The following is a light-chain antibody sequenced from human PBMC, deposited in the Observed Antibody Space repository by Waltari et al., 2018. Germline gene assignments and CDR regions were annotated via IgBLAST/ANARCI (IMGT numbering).Light chain of an antibody. CDR2: YDS. CDR3: LVWHSTTDHHGV. V-gene: IGLV3-21*04. Sequence: SYVVTHSPSVSVAPGETARITCGGDNIGSKSVHWYQQRPGQAPVLVISYDSDRPSGIPERFAGSNSGNTATLTISWVEADDEADYYCLVWHSTTDHHGVFGGGTKLTVL. J-gene: IGLJ2*01. CDR1: NIGSKS.